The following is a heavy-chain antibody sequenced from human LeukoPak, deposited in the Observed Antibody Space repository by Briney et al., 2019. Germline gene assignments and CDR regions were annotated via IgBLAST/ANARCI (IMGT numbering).Heavy chain of an antibody. Sequence: PGGSLRLSCAASGITFSNAWMSWVRQAPGKGLEWVGRIKSKTDGGTTGYAAPVNGRYTISRDDSKNTLYLQMNSLRAEDTAVYYCAKARVPHNVFDIWGQGTVVTVSS. V-gene: IGHV3-15*01. J-gene: IGHJ3*02. CDR3: AKARVPHNVFDI. D-gene: IGHD3-10*01. CDR2: IKSKTDGGTT. CDR1: GITFSNAW.